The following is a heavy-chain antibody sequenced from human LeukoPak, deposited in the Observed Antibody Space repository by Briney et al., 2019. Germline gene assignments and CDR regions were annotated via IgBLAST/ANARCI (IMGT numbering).Heavy chain of an antibody. CDR3: ARENTAMATVDY. D-gene: IGHD5-18*01. CDR2: IYYSGST. V-gene: IGHV4-31*03. J-gene: IGHJ4*02. Sequence: NPSETLSLTCTVSGGSISSGGYYWSWIRQHPGKGLEWIGYIYYSGSTNYNPSLKSRVTISVDTSKNQFSLKLSSVTAADTAVYYCARENTAMATVDYWGQGTLVTVSS. CDR1: GGSISSGGYY.